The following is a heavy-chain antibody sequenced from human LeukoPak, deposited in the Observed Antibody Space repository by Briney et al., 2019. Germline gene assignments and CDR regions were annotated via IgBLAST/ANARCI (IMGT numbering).Heavy chain of an antibody. V-gene: IGHV3-23*01. CDR1: GFTFSSYA. D-gene: IGHD1-14*01. J-gene: IGHJ3*02. Sequence: PGRSLRLSCAASGFTFSSYAMSWVRQAPGKGLEWVSAISGSGGSTYYADSVKGRFTISRDNSKNTLYLQMNSLRAEDTAVYYCAKDRLTPNRSPGYAFDIWGQGTMVTVSS. CDR2: ISGSGGST. CDR3: AKDRLTPNRSPGYAFDI.